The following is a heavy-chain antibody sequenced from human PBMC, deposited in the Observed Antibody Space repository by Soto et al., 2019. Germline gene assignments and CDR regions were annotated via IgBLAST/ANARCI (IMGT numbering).Heavy chain of an antibody. CDR1: GGTFSSYA. CDR2: IIPIFGTA. D-gene: IGHD6-25*01. CDR3: ALRAHRAAANNWFDP. J-gene: IGHJ5*02. Sequence: QVQLVQSGAEVKKPGSSVKVSCKASGGTFSSYAISWVRQAPGQGLEWMGGIIPIFGTANYAQKFQGRVRSTSDESRSTAYMELRSLRSEVTAVYYGALRAHRAAANNWFDPWGQGTLVTVSS. V-gene: IGHV1-69*05.